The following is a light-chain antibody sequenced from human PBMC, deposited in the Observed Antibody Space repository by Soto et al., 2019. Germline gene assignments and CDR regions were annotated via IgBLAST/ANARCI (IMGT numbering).Light chain of an antibody. CDR2: RNN. Sequence: QSVLNQPPPASGAPRQRGTISCSGSRSKFGSNYVYWYQQLPGTAPKLLIYRNNQRPSGVPDRFSGSKSGTSASLAISGLRSEDEADYYCAAWDDSLSGLYVFGTGTKVTVL. V-gene: IGLV1-47*01. J-gene: IGLJ1*01. CDR3: AAWDDSLSGLYV. CDR1: RSKFGSNY.